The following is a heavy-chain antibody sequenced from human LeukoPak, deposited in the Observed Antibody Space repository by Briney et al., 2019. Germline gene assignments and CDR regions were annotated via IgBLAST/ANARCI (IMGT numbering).Heavy chain of an antibody. CDR1: GGSINNYY. V-gene: IGHV4-59*01. D-gene: IGHD2-2*03. CDR3: ARAGYCSSTSCQWVPLV. J-gene: IGHJ6*02. CDR2: IYYSGST. Sequence: SETLSLTCTVSGGSINNYYWIWLRQSPGKGLEWIGYIYYSGSTNYNPSLKSRVTISVDTSKNQFSLKLSSVTAADTAVYYCARAGYCSSTSCQWVPLVWGQGTTVTVSS.